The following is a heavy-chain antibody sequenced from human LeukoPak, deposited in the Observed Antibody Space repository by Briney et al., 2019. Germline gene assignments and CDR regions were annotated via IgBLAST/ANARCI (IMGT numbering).Heavy chain of an antibody. V-gene: IGHV2-5*02. D-gene: IGHD3-10*01. CDR3: AHSYYFGSRSYYNVWFAP. CDR1: GFSLSTSGMG. J-gene: IGHJ5*02. CDR2: IYWDDEK. Sequence: SGPALVKPTQTPTLTCTFSGFSLSTSGMGVGWIRQPPGKALQWLALIYWDDEKYYSPSLKSRLSISRDTSRNQVVLTMTNMDPLDTGTYFCAHSYYFGSRSYYNVWFAPWGLGTLVSVSS.